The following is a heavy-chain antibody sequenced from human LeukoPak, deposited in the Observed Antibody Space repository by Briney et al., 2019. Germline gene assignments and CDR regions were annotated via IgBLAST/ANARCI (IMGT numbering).Heavy chain of an antibody. CDR2: LNGGRT. V-gene: IGHV3-23*01. CDR1: GFTFSNYA. Sequence: GGSLRLSCVASGFTFSNYAMSWVRQAPGKGLEWIAALNGGRTFFQDSVGGRFTISRDNSENTLYLQLNSLRGDDTAVYYCVKEVTGYGYFDYWGRGTLVTVSS. J-gene: IGHJ4*02. CDR3: VKEVTGYGYFDY. D-gene: IGHD2-2*03.